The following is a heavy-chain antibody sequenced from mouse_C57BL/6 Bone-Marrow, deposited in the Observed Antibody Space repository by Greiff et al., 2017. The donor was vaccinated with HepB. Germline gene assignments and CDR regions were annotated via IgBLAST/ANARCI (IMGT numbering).Heavy chain of an antibody. CDR1: GYTFTSYW. D-gene: IGHD1-1*01. Sequence: QVQLQQPGAELVRPGSSVKLSCKASGYTFTSYWMHWVKQRPIQGLEWIGNIDPSDSDTHYNQKFKDKATLTVDKSSSTAYMQLSSLTSQGSAVYDCAGGEGYWYGSSPPFDYWGQGTTLTVSS. CDR3: AGGEGYWYGSSPPFDY. J-gene: IGHJ2*01. V-gene: IGHV1-52*01. CDR2: IDPSDSDT.